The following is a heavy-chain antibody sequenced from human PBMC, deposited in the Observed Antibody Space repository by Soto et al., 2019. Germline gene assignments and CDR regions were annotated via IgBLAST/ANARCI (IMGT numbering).Heavy chain of an antibody. Sequence: LGESLKISCKGSGYSFTSYWIGWVRQMPGKGLEWMGIIYPGDSDTRYSPSFQGQVTISADKSISTAYLQWSSLKASDTAMYYCARHGRGYSSSWYVSSGWFDPWGQGTLVTVSS. V-gene: IGHV5-51*01. J-gene: IGHJ5*02. CDR3: ARHGRGYSSSWYVSSGWFDP. CDR1: GYSFTSYW. CDR2: IYPGDSDT. D-gene: IGHD6-13*01.